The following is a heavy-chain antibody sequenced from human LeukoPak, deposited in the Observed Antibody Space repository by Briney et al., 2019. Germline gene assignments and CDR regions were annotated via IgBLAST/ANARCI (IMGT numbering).Heavy chain of an antibody. V-gene: IGHV3-30*18. D-gene: IGHD2-15*01. CDR1: GFTFSSYG. CDR3: AKAPQEYCSGGSCYYYYGMDV. CDR2: ISYDGSNK. Sequence: GSLRLSCAASGFTFSSYGMHWVRQAPGKGLEWVAVISYDGSNKYYADSVRGRFTISRDNSKNTLYLQMNSLRAEDTAVYYCAKAPQEYCSGGSCYYYYGMDVWGKGTTVTVSS. J-gene: IGHJ6*04.